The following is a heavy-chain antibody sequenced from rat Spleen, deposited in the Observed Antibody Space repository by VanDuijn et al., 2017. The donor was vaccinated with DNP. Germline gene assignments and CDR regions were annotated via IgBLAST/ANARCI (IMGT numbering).Heavy chain of an antibody. V-gene: IGHV2-32*01. CDR3: ARDLIIRDTTSAMDA. D-gene: IGHD4-3*01. J-gene: IGHJ4*01. CDR2: LWNSGDT. CDR1: GFSLTTYH. Sequence: QVQLKESGPGLVQPSQTLSLTCTVSGFSLTTYHVHWVRQPPGKGLEWMGVLWNSGDTSYNSALKSRLSISRDTSQSQFFLKLNSLQTEDTATYYCARDLIIRDTTSAMDAWGQGTSVTVSS.